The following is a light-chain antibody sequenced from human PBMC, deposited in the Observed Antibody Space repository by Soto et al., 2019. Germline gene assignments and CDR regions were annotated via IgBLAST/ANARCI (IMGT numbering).Light chain of an antibody. CDR3: QQYGSSPRT. J-gene: IGKJ1*01. CDR1: QSVTSNY. Sequence: EIVMTHSPATLSLSPGERATLSCRASQSVTSNYLAWYQQKPGQAPSRLIYGASSRATDISDRFSGSGSGTDFTLTISRLEPDDFAVYYCQQYGSSPRTFGQGTKVDI. V-gene: IGKV3-20*01. CDR2: GAS.